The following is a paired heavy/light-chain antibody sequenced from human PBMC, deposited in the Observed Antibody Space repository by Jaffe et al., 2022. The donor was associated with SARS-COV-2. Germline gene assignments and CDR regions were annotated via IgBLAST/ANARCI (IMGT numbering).Light chain of an antibody. Sequence: QSALTQPASVSGSPGQSIAISCVGTSSDVGAYNSVSWFQQHPDKAPKLIIYEVTYRPSGVSERFSGSQSGNTASLTISGLQTEDEADYYCSSCTSSAICLFGGGTKLTVL. J-gene: IGLJ2*01. CDR3: SSCTSSAICL. CDR2: EVT. CDR1: SSDVGAYNS. V-gene: IGLV2-14*01.
Heavy chain of an antibody. J-gene: IGHJ4*02. D-gene: IGHD2-21*02. CDR2: SKGGGGTT. CDR3: VWMNRVTVPGY. Sequence: DVHLVESGGALMKPGGSLRLSCAVSGITFKDAWMSWVRQAPGKGLEWIGRSKGGGGTTDYAAPVKGRFSISRDDSENTLYLQMNGLKMEDTALYFCVWMNRVTVPGYWGQGALVTVSS. V-gene: IGHV3-15*02. CDR1: GITFKDAW.